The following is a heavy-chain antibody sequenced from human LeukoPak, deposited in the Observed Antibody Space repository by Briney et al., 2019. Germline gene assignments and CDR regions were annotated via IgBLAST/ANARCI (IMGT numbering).Heavy chain of an antibody. V-gene: IGHV1-3*03. CDR3: ARGTVRGGNSFDY. J-gene: IGHJ4*02. Sequence: ASVKVSRKASGYTFTSYAMHWVRQAPGQRLEWMGWINAGNGNTKYSQEFQGRVTITRDTSASTAYMELSGLRSEDMAVYYCARGTVRGGNSFDYWGQGTLVTVSS. CDR1: GYTFTSYA. CDR2: INAGNGNT. D-gene: IGHD4-23*01.